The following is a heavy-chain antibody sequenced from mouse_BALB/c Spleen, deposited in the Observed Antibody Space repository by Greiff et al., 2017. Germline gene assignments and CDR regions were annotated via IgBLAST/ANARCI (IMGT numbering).Heavy chain of an antibody. CDR2: IRSKSNNYAT. Sequence: EVQLVESGGGLVQPKGSLKLSCAASGFTFNTYAMNWVRQAPGKGLEWVARIRSKSNNYATYYADSVKDRFTISRDDSQSMLYLQMNNLKTEDTAMYYCVYGYWYFDVWGAGTTVTVSS. CDR3: VYGYWYFDV. CDR1: GFTFNTYA. J-gene: IGHJ1*01. V-gene: IGHV10-1*02. D-gene: IGHD1-1*01.